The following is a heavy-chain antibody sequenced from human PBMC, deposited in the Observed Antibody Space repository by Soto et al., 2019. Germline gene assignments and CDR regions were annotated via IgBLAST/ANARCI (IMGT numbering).Heavy chain of an antibody. V-gene: IGHV3-7*01. D-gene: IGHD1-26*01. Sequence: GGSLRLSCAASGLPFSSFWMSWVRQAPGKGPEWVASVNQDGSNKQYVDSVKGRFTISRDNAENSLYLQMNSLRAEDTAVYYCARDYRADWGPGTLVTVSS. CDR1: GLPFSSFW. J-gene: IGHJ4*02. CDR2: VNQDGSNK. CDR3: ARDYRAD.